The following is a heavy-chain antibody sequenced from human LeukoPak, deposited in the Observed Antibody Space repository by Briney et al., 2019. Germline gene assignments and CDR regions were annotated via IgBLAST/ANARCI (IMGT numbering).Heavy chain of an antibody. J-gene: IGHJ3*02. CDR1: GFTFNTYW. CDR3: ARGWAAVTSDAFDI. Sequence: GGPRRLSWAASGFTFNTYWLRWFRQAPGKGREGGAVISYDGSNKYYADSVKGRFTISRDNSKNTLYLQMNSLRAEDTAVYYCARGWAAVTSDAFDIWGQGTMVTVSS. D-gene: IGHD4-17*01. V-gene: IGHV3-30-3*01. CDR2: ISYDGSNK.